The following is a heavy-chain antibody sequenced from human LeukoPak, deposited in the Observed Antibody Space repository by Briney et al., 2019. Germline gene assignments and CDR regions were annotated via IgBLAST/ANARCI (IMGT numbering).Heavy chain of an antibody. CDR3: ARDGGSGILD. CDR2: ITSSSSYI. V-gene: IGHV3-21*01. J-gene: IGHJ4*02. D-gene: IGHD3-10*01. CDR1: GFTFSSYV. Sequence: GGSLRLSCAASGFTFSSYVMHWVRQAPGKGLEWVSSITSSSSYIYYADSVKGRFTISRDNAKNSLYLQMNSLRAEDTAVYYCARDGGSGILDWGQGTLVTVSS.